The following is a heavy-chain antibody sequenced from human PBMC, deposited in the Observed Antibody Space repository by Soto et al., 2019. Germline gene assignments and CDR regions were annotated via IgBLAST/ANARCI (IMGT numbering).Heavy chain of an antibody. CDR1: GFSLSNSGVG. J-gene: IGHJ4*02. CDR2: LYGDNDK. Sequence: QITLKESGPSPVKPTQTLTVTCTFSGFSLSNSGVGVAWIRQPPGKALEWLALLYGDNDKRYSPSLKTRLTITKDTSNNQVVLTSTHMDSVDTATYYCAHCTLHDYGDYDPGTSHVFDSWGQGALVTVPS. CDR3: AHCTLHDYGDYDPGTSHVFDS. V-gene: IGHV2-5*02. D-gene: IGHD4-17*01.